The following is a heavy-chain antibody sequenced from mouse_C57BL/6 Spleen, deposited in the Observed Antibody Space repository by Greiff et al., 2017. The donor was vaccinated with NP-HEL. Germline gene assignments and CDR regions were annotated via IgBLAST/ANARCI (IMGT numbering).Heavy chain of an antibody. CDR1: GYAFSSYW. J-gene: IGHJ2*01. D-gene: IGHD1-1*01. Sequence: QVQLQQSGAELVKPGASVKISCKASGYAFSSYWMNWVKQRPGKGLEWIGQIYPGDGDTNYNGKFKGKATLTADKSSSTAYMQLSSLTSEDSAVYFCASPYYYGSSLFDYWGQGTTLTVSS. V-gene: IGHV1-80*01. CDR3: ASPYYYGSSLFDY. CDR2: IYPGDGDT.